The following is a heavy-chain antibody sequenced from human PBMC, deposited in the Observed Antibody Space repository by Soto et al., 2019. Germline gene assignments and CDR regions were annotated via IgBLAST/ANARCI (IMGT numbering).Heavy chain of an antibody. CDR3: ARGANYYDSTRYGMDV. V-gene: IGHV4-61*01. CDR1: GGSVSSGSYY. D-gene: IGHD3-22*01. Sequence: QVQLQESGPGLVKPSETLSLTCTVSGGSVSSGSYYWSWIRQPPGKGLEWIGYIYYSGSTNYNPSLKSRVTISVDTSKNQFSLKLSSVTAADTAVYYCARGANYYDSTRYGMDVWGQGTTVTVSS. CDR2: IYYSGST. J-gene: IGHJ6*02.